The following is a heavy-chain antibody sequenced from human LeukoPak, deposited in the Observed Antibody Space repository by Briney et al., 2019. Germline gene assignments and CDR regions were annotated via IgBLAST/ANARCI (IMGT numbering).Heavy chain of an antibody. CDR3: GRAFPPLRTSSAGDL. D-gene: IGHD3-16*01. V-gene: IGHV3-21*01. CDR2: ISALSSYT. J-gene: IGHJ4*02. CDR1: GFTFSDYD. Sequence: GASLRLSCSASGFTFSDYDMNWVRQAPGKGLEWVSSISALSSYTYYGESVKGRFSISRDNAKNSLYLQMNSLGAEDTATYYCGRAFPPLRTSSAGDLWGQGILVTVSS.